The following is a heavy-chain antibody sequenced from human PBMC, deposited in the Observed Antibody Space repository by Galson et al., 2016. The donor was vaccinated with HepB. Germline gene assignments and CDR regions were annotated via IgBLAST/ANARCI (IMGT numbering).Heavy chain of an antibody. D-gene: IGHD3-3*01. V-gene: IGHV3-9*01. J-gene: IGHJ4*02. CDR1: GFTLDNYA. CDR2: ISWNSGSR. CDR3: AKVKTGGGYDFWSLDY. Sequence: SLRLSCAASGFTLDNYAMHWVRQAPGKGLEWVSGISWNSGSRDYADSVKGRFTISKDNAKNSLYLQMNSLRAEDTAFYYCAKVKTGGGYDFWSLDYWGQGTLVTVSP.